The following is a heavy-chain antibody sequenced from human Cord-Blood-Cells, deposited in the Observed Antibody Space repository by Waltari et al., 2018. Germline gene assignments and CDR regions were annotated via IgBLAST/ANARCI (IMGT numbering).Heavy chain of an antibody. CDR2: INHSGST. J-gene: IGHJ4*02. D-gene: IGHD2-15*01. CDR1: GGSFSGYY. Sequence: QVQLQQWGAGLLKPSETLSLICAVYGGSFSGYYWSWIRQPPGKGLEWIGEINHSGSTNYNPSLKSRVTISVDTSKNQFSLKLSSVTAADTAVYYCARRAATTVDYWGQGTLVTVSS. V-gene: IGHV4-34*01. CDR3: ARRAATTVDY.